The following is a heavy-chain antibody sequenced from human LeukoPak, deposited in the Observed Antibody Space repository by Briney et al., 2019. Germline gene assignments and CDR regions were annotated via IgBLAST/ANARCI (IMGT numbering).Heavy chain of an antibody. CDR1: GYTFTGYY. J-gene: IGHJ4*02. CDR2: INPNSGGT. V-gene: IGHV1-2*02. CDR3: ARDRGQWLFYFDY. D-gene: IGHD6-19*01. Sequence: GASVKVSCKASGYTFTGYYMHWVRQAPGRGLERMGWINPNSGGTNYAQKFLGRVTMTRDTSISTAYTELSRLRSDDTAVYYCARDRGQWLFYFDYWGQGTLVTVSS.